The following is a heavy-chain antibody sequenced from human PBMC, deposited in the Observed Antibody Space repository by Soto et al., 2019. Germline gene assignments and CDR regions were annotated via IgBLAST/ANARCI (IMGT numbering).Heavy chain of an antibody. D-gene: IGHD3-3*01. V-gene: IGHV4-59*02. CDR3: ARAQHYELWSGYYIDGYFDY. J-gene: IGHJ4*02. CDR2: IYYSGST. Sequence: LAETLPLTCRVLVASGSSYYLVSTRQPPGKGLDRVGYIYYSGSTNYNPSLKSRVTISVDTSKHQFSLKLSSVTAADTAVYYCARAQHYELWSGYYIDGYFDYWGQGTLVPVS. CDR1: VASGSSYY.